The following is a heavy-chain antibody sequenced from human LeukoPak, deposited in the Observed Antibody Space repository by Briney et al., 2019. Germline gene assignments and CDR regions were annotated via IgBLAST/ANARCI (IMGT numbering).Heavy chain of an antibody. Sequence: PGGSLRLSCAASGFSVSGNYMSWVRQAPGKGLEWVSIIYSGGSTYYADSVKGRFTISRDNSMNTLYLQMNSLRAEDTAVYYCARDRAYSGSYYHDYWGQGTLVTVSS. CDR2: IYSGGST. CDR1: GFSVSGNY. J-gene: IGHJ4*02. D-gene: IGHD1-26*01. V-gene: IGHV3-53*01. CDR3: ARDRAYSGSYYHDY.